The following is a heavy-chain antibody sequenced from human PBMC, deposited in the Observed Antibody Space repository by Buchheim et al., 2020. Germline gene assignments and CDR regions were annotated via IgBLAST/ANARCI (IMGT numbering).Heavy chain of an antibody. V-gene: IGHV1-69*01. CDR3: ARESQLDYGMDV. CDR1: GGTFSSYA. CDR2: IIPNSGTA. Sequence: QVQLVQSGAEVKKPGSSVKVSCKASGGTFSSYAISWVRQAPGQGLEWMGGIIPNSGTANYAQKFQGRVTITADESTSTVYMELSSLRSEDTAVYYCARESQLDYGMDVWGQGTTITVSS. D-gene: IGHD1-1*01. J-gene: IGHJ6*02.